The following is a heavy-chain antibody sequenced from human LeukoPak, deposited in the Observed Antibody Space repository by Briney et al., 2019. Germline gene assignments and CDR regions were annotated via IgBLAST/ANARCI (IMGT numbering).Heavy chain of an antibody. V-gene: IGHV3-15*01. CDR1: GFTFSNAW. CDR3: STEYYGSANFNN. J-gene: IGHJ4*02. CDR2: IKSNPAGGTT. D-gene: IGHD3-10*01. Sequence: GGSLRLSCAASGFTFSNAWMSWVRQAPGKGLEWIGHIKSNPAGGTTDYAAPVKGRFTISRDDSKNTLFLQMNSLKTEDTAVYYCSTEYYGSANFNNWGQGTLVTVSS.